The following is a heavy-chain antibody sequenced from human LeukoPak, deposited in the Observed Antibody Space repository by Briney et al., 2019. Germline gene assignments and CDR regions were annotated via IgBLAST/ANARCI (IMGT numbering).Heavy chain of an antibody. Sequence: PAQPLSLPCTVSGGSISSCGHYWRSICQHPGKGLLWIGYIYYSEITYYIPSLKSRVTISVATSKTQFSLKLSSVTAAETAVYYRARAIPSDYGDYVDYWGQGTLVTVSS. J-gene: IGHJ4*02. CDR3: ARAIPSDYGDYVDY. CDR2: IYYSEIT. V-gene: IGHV4-31*03. CDR1: GGSISSCGHY. D-gene: IGHD4-17*01.